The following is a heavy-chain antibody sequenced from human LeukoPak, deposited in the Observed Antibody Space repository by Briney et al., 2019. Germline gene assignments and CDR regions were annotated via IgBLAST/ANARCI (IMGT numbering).Heavy chain of an antibody. Sequence: PSETLSLTCAVYGGSFSGYYWSWIRQPPGKGLEWIGEINHSGSTNYNPSLKSRVTISVDTSKNQFSLKLSSVTAADTAVYYCARRYYYDSSGYRLTYFDYWGQGTLVTVSS. J-gene: IGHJ4*02. D-gene: IGHD3-22*01. CDR2: INHSGST. CDR3: ARRYYYDSSGYRLTYFDY. CDR1: GGSFSGYY. V-gene: IGHV4-34*01.